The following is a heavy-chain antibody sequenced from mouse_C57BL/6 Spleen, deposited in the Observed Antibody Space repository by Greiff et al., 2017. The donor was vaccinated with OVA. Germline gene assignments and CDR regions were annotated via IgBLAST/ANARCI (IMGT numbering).Heavy chain of an antibody. J-gene: IGHJ4*01. CDR1: GFSLTSYG. CDR2: IWGVGST. Sequence: QVQLKESGPGLVAPSQSLSITCTVSGFSLTSYGVDWVRQSPGKGLEWLGVIWGVGSTNYNSALKSRLSISKDNSKSQVVLKMNRLQTDDTAMYYCASRGVVAPYAMDYWGQGTSVTVSS. V-gene: IGHV2-6*01. CDR3: ASRGVVAPYAMDY. D-gene: IGHD1-1*01.